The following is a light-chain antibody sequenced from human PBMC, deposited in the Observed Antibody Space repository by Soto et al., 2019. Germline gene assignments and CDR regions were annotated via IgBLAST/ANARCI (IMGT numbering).Light chain of an antibody. CDR2: GAS. J-gene: IGKJ2*01. Sequence: EIVLTQSPGTLSLSPGERATLSCRARQSVSSSYLAWYQQKPGQAPRLLIYGASSRATGIPDRFSGSGSGTDFTLTISRLEPEDFAVYYCQQYGSSPYTVGQGTKLEIK. CDR1: QSVSSSY. V-gene: IGKV3-20*01. CDR3: QQYGSSPYT.